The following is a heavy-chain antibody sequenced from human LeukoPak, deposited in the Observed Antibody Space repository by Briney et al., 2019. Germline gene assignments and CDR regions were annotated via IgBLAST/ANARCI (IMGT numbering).Heavy chain of an antibody. J-gene: IGHJ4*02. CDR3: ARERDDYYFDY. D-gene: IGHD3-3*01. Sequence: AGGSLRLSCAASGFTFSGYEMNWVRQAPGKGLEWVSYISRSRTIISYADSVRGRLTISRDNAKNSLYLQMNSLRAEDTAVYYCARERDDYYFDYWGQGTLVTVSS. V-gene: IGHV3-48*03. CDR2: ISRSRTII. CDR1: GFTFSGYE.